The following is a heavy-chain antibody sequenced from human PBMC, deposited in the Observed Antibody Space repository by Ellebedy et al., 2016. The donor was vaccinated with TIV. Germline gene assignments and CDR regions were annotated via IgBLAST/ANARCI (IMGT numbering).Heavy chain of an antibody. D-gene: IGHD2-21*02. CDR2: ISHSGST. CDR3: ARGGRDFRRYYYYGMDV. CDR1: GGSFSGYY. J-gene: IGHJ6*02. V-gene: IGHV4-34*01. Sequence: SETLSLTCAVYGGSFSGYYWSWIRQPPGKGLEWIGEISHSGSTNYNPSLKSRVTVSVDTSKNQFSLKLSSVTAADTAVYYCARGGRDFRRYYYYGMDVWGQGTTVTVSS.